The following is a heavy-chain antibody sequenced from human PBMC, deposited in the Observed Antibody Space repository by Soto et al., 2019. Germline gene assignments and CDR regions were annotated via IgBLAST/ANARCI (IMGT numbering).Heavy chain of an antibody. V-gene: IGHV4-59*13. CDR1: GGSISSYY. CDR3: ARVGGSFGTDNWFDP. J-gene: IGHJ5*02. D-gene: IGHD3-16*01. CDR2: IYYSGST. Sequence: SETLSLTCTVSGGSISSYYWSWIRQRPGKGLEWIGYIYYSGSTNYNPSLKSRVTISVDTSKNQFSLKLSSVTAADTAVYYCARVGGSFGTDNWFDPWGQGTLVTVSS.